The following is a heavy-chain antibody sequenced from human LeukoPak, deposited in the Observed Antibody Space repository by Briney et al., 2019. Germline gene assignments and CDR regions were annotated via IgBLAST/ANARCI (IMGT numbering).Heavy chain of an antibody. J-gene: IGHJ4*02. Sequence: GESLRISCKGSGYSFTSYWIGWVRQMPGKGLEWMGIIYPGDSDTRYSPSFQGQVTISADKSISTAYLQWSSLKASDTAMYYCARSEGRYGRRYHRLYYFDYWGQGTLVTVSS. CDR2: IYPGDSDT. CDR1: GYSFTSYW. D-gene: IGHD5-18*01. V-gene: IGHV5-51*01. CDR3: ARSEGRYGRRYHRLYYFDY.